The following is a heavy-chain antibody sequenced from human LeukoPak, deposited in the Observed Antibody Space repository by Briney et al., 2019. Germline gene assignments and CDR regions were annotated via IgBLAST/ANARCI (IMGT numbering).Heavy chain of an antibody. D-gene: IGHD5-24*01. CDR3: ASLRRWRWLQV. V-gene: IGHV4-38-2*01. Sequence: PSETLSLTCSVSGYSFTSGHYWGWIRQPPGKGLEWIANIYHTGSAHYNPSLKSRVTISVDTSKNQFSLKLSSVTAADTAVYYCASLRRWRWLQVWGQGTLVTVSS. CDR2: IYHTGSA. CDR1: GYSFTSGHY. J-gene: IGHJ4*02.